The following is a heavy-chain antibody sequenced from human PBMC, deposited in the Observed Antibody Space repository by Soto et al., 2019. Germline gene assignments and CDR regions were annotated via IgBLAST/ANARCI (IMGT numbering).Heavy chain of an antibody. CDR3: ASLQVVVPAAIQNYYYGIDV. V-gene: IGHV4-31*03. Sequence: QVQLQESGPGLVKTSQTLSLTCTVSGGSINSGGYYWNWIRQHPGKGPEWLGYIYYIGSTSYNPSLKGRLTISIDTSMNQFFLKLNSVTAADTAVYYCASLQVVVPAAIQNYYYGIDVWGQGTTVTVSS. J-gene: IGHJ6*02. CDR1: GGSINSGGYY. CDR2: IYYIGST. D-gene: IGHD2-2*02.